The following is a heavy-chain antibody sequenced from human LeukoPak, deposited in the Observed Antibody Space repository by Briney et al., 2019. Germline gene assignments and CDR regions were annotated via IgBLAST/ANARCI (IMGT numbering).Heavy chain of an antibody. J-gene: IGHJ4*02. CDR1: GFTFSIHG. Sequence: PGGTLRLSCVGSGFTFSIHGMNWVRQAPGKGLEWVAFIRYDGSNKYYADSVKGRFTISRDNSKNTLYLQMNSLRAEDTAVYYCAKGQWFGELTRDYWGQGTLVTVSS. CDR3: AKGQWFGELTRDY. D-gene: IGHD3-10*01. V-gene: IGHV3-30*02. CDR2: IRYDGSNK.